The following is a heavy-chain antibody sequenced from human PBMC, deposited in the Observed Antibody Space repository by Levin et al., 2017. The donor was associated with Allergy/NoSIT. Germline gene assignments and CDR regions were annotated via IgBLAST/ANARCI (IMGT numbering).Heavy chain of an antibody. CDR1: GVTFSRHW. Sequence: GGSLRLSCVASGVTFSRHWMSWVRQAPGKGLEWVANLKSDGSEKNYVDSVKGRFTISRDNAKNSLFLEMSRRRAEDTAVYYCARDRDGGSELWSGGDCDSWGQGTLVTVST. J-gene: IGHJ4*02. D-gene: IGHD3-10*01. CDR2: LKSDGSEK. V-gene: IGHV3-7*01. CDR3: ARDRDGGSELWSGGDCDS.